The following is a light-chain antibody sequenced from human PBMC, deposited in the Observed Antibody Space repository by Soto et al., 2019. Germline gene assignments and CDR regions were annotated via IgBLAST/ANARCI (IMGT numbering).Light chain of an antibody. Sequence: DIQMTQSPSSLSASVGNRVTITCQASQDISSYLNWYQQKQGKAPKLLIYDASNLETGVPSRLSGSGYGTEFTLTISSMQHDDFATYYCQQYNSYPWTFGHGTKVDIK. J-gene: IGKJ1*01. CDR2: DAS. CDR3: QQYNSYPWT. V-gene: IGKV1-33*01. CDR1: QDISSY.